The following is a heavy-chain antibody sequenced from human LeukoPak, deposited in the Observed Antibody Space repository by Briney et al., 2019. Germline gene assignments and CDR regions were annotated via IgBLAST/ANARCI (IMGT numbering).Heavy chain of an antibody. CDR3: ARRRYYDGSGYLE. CDR2: IYYSGRT. V-gene: IGHV4-39*01. D-gene: IGHD3-22*01. CDR1: GDSVSRSDSY. Sequence: SETLSLTCSVSGDSVSRSDSYWDWIRQPPGKGLEGIGTIYYSGRTYYSPSLKSRVTMSVDPSNNQFSLNLRSVPAADTALYYCARRRYYDGSGYLEWGQGTLLSVSS. J-gene: IGHJ1*01.